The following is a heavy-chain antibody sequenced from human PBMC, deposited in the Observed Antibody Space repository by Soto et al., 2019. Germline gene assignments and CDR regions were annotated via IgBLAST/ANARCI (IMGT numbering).Heavy chain of an antibody. Sequence: QEELVQSGAEVKKPASSVNVSCKASGGTFASYSITWVRQAPGQRLEWMGEIIPLLKTVNYAQKFQGRVTITGDRSTSTVYMALSRLSSDDTAVYYCARDPVDLFGYMDVWGHGTTVTVS. D-gene: IGHD6-25*01. CDR3: ARDPVDLFGYMDV. J-gene: IGHJ6*02. CDR1: GGTFASYS. CDR2: IIPLLKTV. V-gene: IGHV1-69*06.